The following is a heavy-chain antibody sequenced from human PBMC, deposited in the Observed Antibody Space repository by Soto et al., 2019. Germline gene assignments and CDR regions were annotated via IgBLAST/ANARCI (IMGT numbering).Heavy chain of an antibody. D-gene: IGHD7-27*01. V-gene: IGHV3-23*01. CDR2: ISGSGVRT. Sequence: GGSLRLSCAASGFTFSNYAMSWVRQAPGKGLEWVSTISGSGVRTYYADAVKGRFTISRDNSMGTLYLQMKSLRVEDTAIYYCAKEVSLGSTVDLGYWGQGALVTVSS. CDR3: AKEVSLGSTVDLGY. CDR1: GFTFSNYA. J-gene: IGHJ4*02.